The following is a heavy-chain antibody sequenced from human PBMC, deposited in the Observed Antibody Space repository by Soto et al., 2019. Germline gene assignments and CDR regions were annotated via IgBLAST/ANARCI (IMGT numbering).Heavy chain of an antibody. D-gene: IGHD6-6*01. CDR3: ARDASIIIPAVSDF. V-gene: IGHV3-21*01. J-gene: IGHJ4*01. CDR1: GFAFNNYG. CDR2: ISKSDDT. Sequence: PWGSLSLSCTVSGFAFNNYGINWVRQPPGKGLEWVSSISKSDDTYYSDSVKGRFAISRDNAKNSVSLQVNTLTVADTAVYYCARDASIIIPAVSDFWGQGTLVTVSS.